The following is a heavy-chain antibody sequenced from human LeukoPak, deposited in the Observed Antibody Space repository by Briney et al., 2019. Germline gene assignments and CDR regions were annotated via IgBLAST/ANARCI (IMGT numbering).Heavy chain of an antibody. CDR3: ARADYYDSSGYYPFFDY. Sequence: PSETLSLTCTVSGGSISSYYWSWIRQPPGKGLEWIGYIHYSGSTNYNPSLKSRVTISVDTSKNQFSLKLSSVTAADTAVYYCARADYYDSSGYYPFFDYWGQGTLVIVSS. CDR1: GGSISSYY. D-gene: IGHD3-22*01. J-gene: IGHJ4*02. CDR2: IHYSGST. V-gene: IGHV4-59*01.